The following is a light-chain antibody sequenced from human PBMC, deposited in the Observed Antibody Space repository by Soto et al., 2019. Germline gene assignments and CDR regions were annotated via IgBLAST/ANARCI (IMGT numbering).Light chain of an antibody. CDR1: QSISIY. J-gene: IGKJ5*01. CDR3: QQHNNWIT. Sequence: EIVLTQSPATLSVCPGERAFLSCRASQSISIYLAWYQQKPGQAPRLLIYDASNRATGIPARFSGSGSGTEFTLTISSLESEDFAVYYCQQHNNWITFGQGTRLEIK. V-gene: IGKV3-11*01. CDR2: DAS.